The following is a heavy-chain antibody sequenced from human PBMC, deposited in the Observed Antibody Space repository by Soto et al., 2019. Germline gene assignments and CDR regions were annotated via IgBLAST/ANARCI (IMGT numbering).Heavy chain of an antibody. V-gene: IGHV3-33*01. CDR3: ARDPNYDFWSGRMSYGMDV. D-gene: IGHD3-3*01. Sequence: QPGGSLRLSCAASGFTFSSYGMHWVRQAPGKGLEWVAVIWYDGSNKYYADSVKGRFTISRDNSKNTLYLQMNSLRAEDTAVYYCARDPNYDFWSGRMSYGMDVWGQGTTVTVSS. CDR1: GFTFSSYG. CDR2: IWYDGSNK. J-gene: IGHJ6*02.